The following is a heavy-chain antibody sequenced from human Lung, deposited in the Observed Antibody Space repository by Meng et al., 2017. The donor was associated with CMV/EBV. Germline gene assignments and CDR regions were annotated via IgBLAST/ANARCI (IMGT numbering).Heavy chain of an antibody. CDR2: IRYDGSNK. J-gene: IGHJ4*01. D-gene: IGHD3-3*01. CDR3: VRDLPPYYDFWSGYLDF. CDR1: GFTFSSYG. Sequence: GESLKISCAASGFTFSSYGMHWVRQAPGKGLEWVAFIRYDGSNKYYADSVKGRFTISRDNAKNSLYLEMNSLRAEDTAVYYCVRDLPPYYDFWSGYLDFWGHGTLVTVSS. V-gene: IGHV3-30*02.